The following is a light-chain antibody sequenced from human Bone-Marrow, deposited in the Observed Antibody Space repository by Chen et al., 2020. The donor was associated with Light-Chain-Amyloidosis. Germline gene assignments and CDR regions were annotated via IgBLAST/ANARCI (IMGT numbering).Light chain of an antibody. CDR3: QQYNSSPWT. Sequence: MSPSPSTMSASVGDRVTITCRASQSISSWLACYQQKPGKAPKLLIYEASSLESGVPSRFSGSGSGTEFSLTISSLQPDDFATYYCQQYNSSPWTFGQGTKMEIK. CDR2: EAS. CDR1: QSISSW. J-gene: IGKJ1*01. V-gene: IGKV1-5*03.